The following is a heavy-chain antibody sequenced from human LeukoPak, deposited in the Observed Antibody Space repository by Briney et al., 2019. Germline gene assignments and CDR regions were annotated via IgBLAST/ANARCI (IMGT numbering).Heavy chain of an antibody. D-gene: IGHD6-13*01. CDR1: GSTFSNYG. CDR3: AKRVPYSSSWPSLDY. CDR2: ISNSGGDS. J-gene: IGHJ4*02. Sequence: GGSLRLSCAASGSTFSNYGMSWVRQAPGKGLEWVSAISNSGGDSYYADSVKGRFTISRDNSKNTLFLQMNSLRGEDTAVYYCAKRVPYSSSWPSLDYWGQGTLVTVSS. V-gene: IGHV3-23*01.